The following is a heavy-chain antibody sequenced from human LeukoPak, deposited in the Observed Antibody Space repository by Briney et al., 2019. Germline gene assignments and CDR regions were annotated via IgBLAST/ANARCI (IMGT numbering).Heavy chain of an antibody. Sequence: SETLSLTCTVSGGSISSYYWSWIRQTPGKGLEWIGYIYYSGSTNYNPSLKSRVTISVNTSKNQFSLKLSSVTAADTAVYYCAKVGPPSSPSFDYWGQGTLVTVSS. J-gene: IGHJ4*02. CDR1: GGSISSYY. V-gene: IGHV4-59*01. CDR3: AKVGPPSSPSFDY. CDR2: IYYSGST.